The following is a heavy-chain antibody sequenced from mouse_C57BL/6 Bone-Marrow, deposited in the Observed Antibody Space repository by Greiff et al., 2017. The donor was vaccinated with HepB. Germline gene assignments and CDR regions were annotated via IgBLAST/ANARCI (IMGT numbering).Heavy chain of an antibody. CDR3: ARASY. Sequence: PFLFPPSPSLSPPFSFPFSSLPLFSSFPFLLPFPFNKLEWIFYIIYYGINNYNPSLKNRISITRDTSKNQFFLKLNSVTTEDTATYYCARASYWGQGTSVTVSS. CDR1: FSSLPLFSS. J-gene: IGHJ4*01. V-gene: IGHV3-6*01. CDR2: IIYYGIN.